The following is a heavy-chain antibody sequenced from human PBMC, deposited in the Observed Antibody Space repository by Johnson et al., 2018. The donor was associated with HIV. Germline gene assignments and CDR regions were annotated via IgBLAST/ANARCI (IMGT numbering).Heavy chain of an antibody. Sequence: VQLVESGGGLVQPGGSLRLSCAASGFTFSSYAMSWVRQAPGKGLEWVSGISPSGGSTYYADSVKGRFTISRDNSKNTLYLQMNSLRAEDTAVYYCARYCSGGSCYSVWQKNYAFDIWGQGTMVTVSS. CDR1: GFTFSSYA. D-gene: IGHD2-15*01. CDR2: ISPSGGST. CDR3: ARYCSGGSCYSVWQKNYAFDI. J-gene: IGHJ3*02. V-gene: IGHV3-23*04.